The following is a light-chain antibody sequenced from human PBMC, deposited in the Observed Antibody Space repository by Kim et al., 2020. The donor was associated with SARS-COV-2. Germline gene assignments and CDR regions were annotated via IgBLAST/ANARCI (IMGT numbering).Light chain of an antibody. V-gene: IGLV1-40*01. CDR3: HSYDSSLRIL. CDR2: GNR. CDR1: SSNIGANYG. J-gene: IGLJ3*02. Sequence: QSVLTQPPSVSGAPGQMVTISCTGSSSNIGANYGVHWYQQVPGKAPRLLVNGNRDRPSGVPDRFSASRSGTSASLAITGLQAEDEADYYCHSYDSSLRILFGGGTQLTVL.